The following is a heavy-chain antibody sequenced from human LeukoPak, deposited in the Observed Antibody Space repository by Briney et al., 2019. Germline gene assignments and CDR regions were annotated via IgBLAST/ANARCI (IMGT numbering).Heavy chain of an antibody. J-gene: IGHJ4*02. CDR3: AREGGYSYGPADY. V-gene: IGHV4-34*01. Sequence: PSETLSLTCAVSGGSFSGYYWSWIRQPPGKGLEWIGEINHSGSTNYNPSLKSRVTISVDTSKNQFSLKLSSVTGADTAVYYCAREGGYSYGPADYWGQGTLVTVSS. D-gene: IGHD5-18*01. CDR2: INHSGST. CDR1: GGSFSGYY.